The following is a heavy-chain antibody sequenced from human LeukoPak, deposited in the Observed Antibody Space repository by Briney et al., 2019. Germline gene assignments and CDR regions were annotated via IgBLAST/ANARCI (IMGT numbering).Heavy chain of an antibody. V-gene: IGHV3-23*01. J-gene: IGHJ3*02. D-gene: IGHD4-17*01. Sequence: GGSLRLSCAASGFTFNNYGMSWVRQAPGKGLEWVSFISGNGGRTDYAESVKGRFTISRDNTKKMVYLQMNSLRDEDTATYYCAKDPNGDYVGTFDMWGQGTMVTVSS. CDR2: ISGNGGRT. CDR3: AKDPNGDYVGTFDM. CDR1: GFTFNNYG.